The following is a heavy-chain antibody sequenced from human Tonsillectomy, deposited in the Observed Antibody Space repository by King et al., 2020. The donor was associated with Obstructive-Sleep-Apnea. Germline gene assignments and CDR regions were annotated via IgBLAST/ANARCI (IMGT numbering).Heavy chain of an antibody. J-gene: IGHJ6*02. CDR3: AHLLDAVVVPAGVLAYLYYYCMDV. Sequence: ITLKESGPTLVKPTQTLTLTCNFSGFSLSTSGVGVGWVRQPPGKALEWLALIYWDDDKRYSPSLKSRLTITKDTSKNQVVLPMTNMYPVDTATSYWAHLLDAVVVPAGVLAYLYYYCMDVWGQGTTVTVPS. CDR1: GFSLSTSGVG. D-gene: IGHD2-2*01. V-gene: IGHV2-5*02. CDR2: IYWDDDK.